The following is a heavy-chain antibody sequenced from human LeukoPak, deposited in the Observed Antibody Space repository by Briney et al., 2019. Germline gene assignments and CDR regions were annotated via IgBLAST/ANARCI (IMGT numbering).Heavy chain of an antibody. CDR2: ISYDGSNK. J-gene: IGHJ4*02. CDR3: AKGIDWNYALDY. D-gene: IGHD1-7*01. Sequence: PGGSLRLSCAASGFTFSSYGMHWVRQAPGKGLEWVAVISYDGSNKYYADSVKGRFTISRDNSKNTLYLQMNSLRAEDTAVYYCAKGIDWNYALDYWGQGTLVTVSS. V-gene: IGHV3-30*18. CDR1: GFTFSSYG.